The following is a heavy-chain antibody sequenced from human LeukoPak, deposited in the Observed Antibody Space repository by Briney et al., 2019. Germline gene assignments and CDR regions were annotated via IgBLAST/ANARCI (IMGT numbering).Heavy chain of an antibody. Sequence: GGSLRLSCEASGFTFTSYAMSWVRQAPGKGLEWVSAISGSGGSTYYADSVRGRFTISRDNSKNTLYLQMNSLRGEDTAVSYCAKSPLAVAPGDYFDYWGQGTRVTVSS. CDR3: AKSPLAVAPGDYFDY. D-gene: IGHD6-19*01. CDR2: ISGSGGST. V-gene: IGHV3-23*01. CDR1: GFTFTSYA. J-gene: IGHJ4*02.